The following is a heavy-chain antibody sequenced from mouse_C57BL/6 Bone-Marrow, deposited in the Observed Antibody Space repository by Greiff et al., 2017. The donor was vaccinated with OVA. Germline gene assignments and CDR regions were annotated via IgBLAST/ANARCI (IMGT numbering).Heavy chain of an antibody. V-gene: IGHV1-55*01. CDR3: ARFITTVVAYWYFDV. Sequence: QVQLQQPGAELVKPGASVKMSCKASGYTFTSYWLTWVKQRPGQGLEWIGDIYPGSGSTNYNEKFKSKATLTVDTSSSTAYMQLSSLTSEDSAVYYCARFITTVVAYWYFDVWGTGTTVTVSS. J-gene: IGHJ1*03. CDR2: IYPGSGST. D-gene: IGHD1-1*01. CDR1: GYTFTSYW.